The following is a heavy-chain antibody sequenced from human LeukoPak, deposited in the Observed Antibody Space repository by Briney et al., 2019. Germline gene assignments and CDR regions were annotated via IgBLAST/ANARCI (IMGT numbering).Heavy chain of an antibody. CDR1: GFTFSSYA. J-gene: IGHJ3*02. CDR2: ISYDGSNK. CDR3: AREGGSSWYWLGAFDI. D-gene: IGHD6-13*01. V-gene: IGHV3-30*04. Sequence: GGSLRLSCAASGFTFSSYAMHWVRQAPGKGRERVAVISYDGSNKYYAYSVKGRFPISRDNSKNTLYLQMNSLRAEDTAVYYCAREGGSSWYWLGAFDIWGQGTMVTVSS.